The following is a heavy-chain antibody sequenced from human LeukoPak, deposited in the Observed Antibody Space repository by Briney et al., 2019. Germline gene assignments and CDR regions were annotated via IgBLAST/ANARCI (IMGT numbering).Heavy chain of an antibody. V-gene: IGHV1-69*05. J-gene: IGHJ3*02. Sequence: SVTVSCKASGGTFSSYAISWVRQAPGQGLEWMGGIIAIFGTANYAQKFQGRVTITTDESTSTAYMELSSLRSEDTAVYYCAREPYYYDSSGLWDAFDIWGQGTMVTVSS. CDR2: IIAIFGTA. CDR3: AREPYYYDSSGLWDAFDI. CDR1: GGTFSSYA. D-gene: IGHD3-22*01.